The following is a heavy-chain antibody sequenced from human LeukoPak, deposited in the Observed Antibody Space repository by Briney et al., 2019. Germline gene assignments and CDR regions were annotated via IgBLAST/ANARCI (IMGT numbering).Heavy chain of an antibody. J-gene: IGHJ5*02. CDR2: IYYSGST. Sequence: SETLSLTCTVSGGSISSHYWSWIRQPPGKGLEWIGYIYYSGSTNYNPSLKSRVTIPVDTSKNQFSLKLSSMTAADTDVYYCARDGCSSTSYYTTAWFDPWGQGTLVTVSS. V-gene: IGHV4-59*11. CDR1: GGSISSHY. D-gene: IGHD2-2*02. CDR3: ARDGCSSTSYYTTAWFDP.